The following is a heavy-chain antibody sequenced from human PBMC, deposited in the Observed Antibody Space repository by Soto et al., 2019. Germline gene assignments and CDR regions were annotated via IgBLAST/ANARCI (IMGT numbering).Heavy chain of an antibody. J-gene: IGHJ5*01. Sequence: EVQLLESGGGLVQPGGSLRLSCAASGFNFRSYAMTWVRQAPGKGLDWVSGTGGSGSSTFYSDSVRGRFSISRDNSKNLLYLQMNNLRVEDTGVYSCARDPGDDDYEGWLDSWGQGTLVTVSS. CDR1: GFNFRSYA. V-gene: IGHV3-23*01. CDR2: TGGSGSST. CDR3: ARDPGDDDYEGWLDS. D-gene: IGHD3-16*01.